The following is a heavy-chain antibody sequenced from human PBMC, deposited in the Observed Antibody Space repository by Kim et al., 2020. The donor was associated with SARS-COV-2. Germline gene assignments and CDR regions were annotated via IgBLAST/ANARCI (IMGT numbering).Heavy chain of an antibody. J-gene: IGHJ3*02. Sequence: YADSVKGRFTNSRDNPKNSLSLQMNSLRAEDTALYYCAKDRCTTSYSFDIWGQGTMVTVSS. CDR3: AKDRCTTSYSFDI. D-gene: IGHD2-2*01. V-gene: IGHV3-9*01.